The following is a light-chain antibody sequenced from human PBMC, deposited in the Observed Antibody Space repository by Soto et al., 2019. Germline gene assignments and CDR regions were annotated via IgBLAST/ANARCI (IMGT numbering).Light chain of an antibody. CDR1: QGISSA. J-gene: IGKJ3*01. CDR3: QQFNSYSLIT. CDR2: DAS. V-gene: IGKV1-13*02. Sequence: AIQLTQSPSSLSASVGDRVTITCRASQGISSALAWYQQKPGKAPKLLIYDASSLESGVPSRFSGSGSGTDFTLTISSLQPEDFATYYCQQFNSYSLITFGPGTKVDI.